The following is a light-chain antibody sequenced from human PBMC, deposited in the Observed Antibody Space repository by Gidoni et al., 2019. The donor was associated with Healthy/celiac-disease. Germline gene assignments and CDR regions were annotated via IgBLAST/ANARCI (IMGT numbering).Light chain of an antibody. Sequence: QSALTQPASVAGSPGQSITTPCTGTSSDVGSYNLVSWYQQQPGKAPKLMIYEGSKRPSGVSDRGSGSKSGNTASLTISVLQAEDEADYYCCSYAGRNVVFGGGTKLTVL. CDR2: EGS. CDR1: SSDVGSYNL. V-gene: IGLV2-23*01. CDR3: CSYAGRNVV. J-gene: IGLJ2*01.